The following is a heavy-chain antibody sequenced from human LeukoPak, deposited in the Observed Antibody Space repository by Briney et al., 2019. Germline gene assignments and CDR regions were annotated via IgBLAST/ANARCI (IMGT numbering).Heavy chain of an antibody. CDR3: ARVLGYCSSTSCYFDY. J-gene: IGHJ4*02. V-gene: IGHV1-69*05. CDR2: IIPIFGTA. Sequence: ASVKVSCQASGGTFSSYAISWVRQAPGQGLEWMGGIIPIFGTANYAQKFQGRVTITTDESTSTAYMELSSLRSEGTAVYYCARVLGYCSSTSCYFDYWGQGTLVTVSS. CDR1: GGTFSSYA. D-gene: IGHD2-2*01.